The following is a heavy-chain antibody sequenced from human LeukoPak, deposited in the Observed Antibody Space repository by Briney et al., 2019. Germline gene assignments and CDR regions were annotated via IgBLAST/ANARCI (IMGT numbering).Heavy chain of an antibody. J-gene: IGHJ4*02. CDR2: ISSSSGTI. CDR3: ARDTLLSGQFDY. Sequence: GGSLRLSCAASGFTFSIYSMNWVRRAPGQGLEWVSYISSSSGTIYYPDSVKGRFTISRDNAKNSLYLQMNSLRAEDTAVYYCARDTLLSGQFDYWGQGTLVTVSS. CDR1: GFTFSIYS. V-gene: IGHV3-48*01. D-gene: IGHD3-10*01.